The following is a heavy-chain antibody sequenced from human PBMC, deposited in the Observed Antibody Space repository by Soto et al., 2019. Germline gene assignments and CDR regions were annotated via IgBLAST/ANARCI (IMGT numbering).Heavy chain of an antibody. CDR1: GGTFSSYA. D-gene: IGHD2-2*02. CDR3: AREGGRYCSSTSCYMGYNWFDP. Sequence: SVKVSCKASGGTFSSYAISWVRQAPGQGLEWMGRIIPILGIANYAQKFQGRVTITADKSTSTAYMELSSLRSEDTAVYYCAREGGRYCSSTSCYMGYNWFDPWGQGTLVTVSS. V-gene: IGHV1-69*04. CDR2: IIPILGIA. J-gene: IGHJ5*02.